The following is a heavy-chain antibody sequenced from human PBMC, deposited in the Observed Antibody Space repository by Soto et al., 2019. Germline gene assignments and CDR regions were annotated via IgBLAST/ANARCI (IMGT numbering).Heavy chain of an antibody. Sequence: PSETLSLTCTVSGGSFSGYYWSWIRQPPGKGLEWIGEINHSGSTNYNPSLKSRVTISVDTSKNQFSLKLSSVTAADTAVYYCARDTRAVAGTVDYWRQGTLVTVSS. CDR1: GGSFSGYY. J-gene: IGHJ4*02. V-gene: IGHV4-34*01. CDR2: INHSGST. D-gene: IGHD6-19*01. CDR3: ARDTRAVAGTVDY.